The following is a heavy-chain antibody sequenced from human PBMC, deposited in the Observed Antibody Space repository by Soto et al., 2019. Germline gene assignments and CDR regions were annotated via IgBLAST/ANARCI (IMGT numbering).Heavy chain of an antibody. D-gene: IGHD2-15*01. J-gene: IGHJ6*02. V-gene: IGHV1-69*13. CDR2: IIPIFGTA. CDR1: GGTFSSYA. CDR3: ASEGYCSGGSCYPRPMDV. Sequence: GASVKVSCKASGGTFSSYAISWVRQAPGQGLEWMGGIIPIFGTANYAQKFQGRVTITADESTSTAYMELSSLRSEDTAVYYCASEGYCSGGSCYPRPMDVWGQGTTVTV.